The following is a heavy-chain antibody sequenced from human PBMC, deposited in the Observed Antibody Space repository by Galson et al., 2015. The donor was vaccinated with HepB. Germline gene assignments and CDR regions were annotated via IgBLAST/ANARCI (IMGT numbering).Heavy chain of an antibody. D-gene: IGHD5-18*01. Sequence: SLRLSCAASGFTFSSYAMSWVRQAPGKGLEWVSAISGSGGSTYYADSVKGRFTISRDNSKNTLYLQMNSLRAEDTAVYYCAKDGYGPYSFDIWGQGTMVTVSS. V-gene: IGHV3-23*01. J-gene: IGHJ3*02. CDR2: ISGSGGST. CDR1: GFTFSSYA. CDR3: AKDGYGPYSFDI.